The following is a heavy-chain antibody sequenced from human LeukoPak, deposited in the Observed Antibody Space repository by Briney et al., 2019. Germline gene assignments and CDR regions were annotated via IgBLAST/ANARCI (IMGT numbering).Heavy chain of an antibody. V-gene: IGHV3-30*02. J-gene: IGHJ6*03. D-gene: IGHD3-10*01. CDR3: AKDSAFYYIDV. Sequence: GGSLRLSCAASGFSNYTMHWVRQAPGKGLEWVAFIRYNGNNQYYADSVKGRFTISRDNSKNTLYLQMNSLKGDDTAVYYCAKDSAFYYIDVWGKGTTVIISS. CDR1: GFSNYT. CDR2: IRYNGNNQ.